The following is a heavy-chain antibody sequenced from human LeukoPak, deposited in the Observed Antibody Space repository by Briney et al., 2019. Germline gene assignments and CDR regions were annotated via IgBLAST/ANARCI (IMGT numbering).Heavy chain of an antibody. J-gene: IGHJ4*02. CDR2: ISSSSSTI. V-gene: IGHV3-48*01. D-gene: IGHD1-20*01. Sequence: GGSLRLSCGASGFTFSSSAMSWVRQAPGKGLEWVSYISSSSSTIYYADSVKGRFTISRDNAKNSLYLQMNSLRAEDTAVYYCARMALTGTTDYWGQGTLVTVSS. CDR1: GFTFSSSA. CDR3: ARMALTGTTDY.